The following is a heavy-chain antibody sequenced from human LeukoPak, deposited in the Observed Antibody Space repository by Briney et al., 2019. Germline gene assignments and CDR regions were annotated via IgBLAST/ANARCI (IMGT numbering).Heavy chain of an antibody. J-gene: IGHJ4*02. V-gene: IGHV3-48*01. Sequence: PGGSLRLSCAASGFTFSSYSMNWVRQAPGKGLEWVSYISSSSSTIYYADSVKGRFAISRDNAKNPLYLQMNSLRAEDTAVYYCARDRGDGGYSGYEDFDYWGQGTLVTVSS. CDR3: ARDRGDGGYSGYEDFDY. D-gene: IGHD5-12*01. CDR1: GFTFSSYS. CDR2: ISSSSSTI.